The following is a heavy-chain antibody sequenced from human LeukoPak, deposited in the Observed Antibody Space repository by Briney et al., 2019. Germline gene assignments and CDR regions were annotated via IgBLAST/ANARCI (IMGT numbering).Heavy chain of an antibody. CDR3: ARGGRGSAAVVAPRSFDI. Sequence: GGSLRLSCAASGFTFSGHAMNWVRQAPGKGLEWVSGISGGGGSVYYADSVKGRFIISRDISKNTLYLQMNSLRAEDSALYYCARGGRGSAAVVAPRSFDIWGQGTMVTVSS. V-gene: IGHV3-23*01. J-gene: IGHJ3*02. CDR2: ISGGGGSV. D-gene: IGHD3-22*01. CDR1: GFTFSGHA.